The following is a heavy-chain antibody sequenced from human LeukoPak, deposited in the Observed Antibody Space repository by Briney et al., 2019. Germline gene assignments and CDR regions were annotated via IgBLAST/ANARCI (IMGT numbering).Heavy chain of an antibody. CDR1: XXSIXSSHYY. V-gene: IGHV4-39*01. CDR3: ARQGGDNGYYYFDF. CDR2: VYYSGST. J-gene: IGHJ4*02. Sequence: PSETLSLTCXVXXXSIXSSHYYWGWIRQPPGQGLEWIASVYYSGSTYYTPSLRSRVTISIDTSKNQFSLKLTSVTAADTAVFYCARQGGDNGYYYFDFWGQGTLVTVSS. D-gene: IGHD4-17*01.